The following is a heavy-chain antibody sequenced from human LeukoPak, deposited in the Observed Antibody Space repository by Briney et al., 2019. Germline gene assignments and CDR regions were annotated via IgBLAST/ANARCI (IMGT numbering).Heavy chain of an antibody. Sequence: PGGSLRLSCAASGFTFSGYWMSWVRQAPGKGLEWVANIKQDGSEKYYVDSVKGRFTISRDNAKNSLYLQMNSLRAEDTAVYYCARDRDIVVVPAAPLLNWGQGTLVTVSS. CDR1: GFTFSGYW. CDR3: ARDRDIVVVPAAPLLN. D-gene: IGHD2-2*01. V-gene: IGHV3-7*01. J-gene: IGHJ4*02. CDR2: IKQDGSEK.